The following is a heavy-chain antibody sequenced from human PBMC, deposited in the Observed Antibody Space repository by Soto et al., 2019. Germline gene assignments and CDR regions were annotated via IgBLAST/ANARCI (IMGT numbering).Heavy chain of an antibody. J-gene: IGHJ6*02. CDR2: IDYRGKT. CDR1: GYLIESGYY. Sequence: PWETLSPPCSFSGYLIESGYYWGGVPETPGEGRDWLGSIDYRGKTYKNPSLKSRVSASVDLSQNQFSLNLRSVTAADTAVYYCARDVWGDTTSGPYYYYGMDVWGQGTTVTVSS. D-gene: IGHD3-16*01. V-gene: IGHV4-38-2*02. CDR3: ARDVWGDTTSGPYYYYGMDV.